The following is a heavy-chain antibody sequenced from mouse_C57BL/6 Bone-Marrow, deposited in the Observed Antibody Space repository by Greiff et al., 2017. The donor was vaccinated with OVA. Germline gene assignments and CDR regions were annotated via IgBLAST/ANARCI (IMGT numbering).Heavy chain of an antibody. Sequence: EVKLQESGPGLVKPSQSLSLTCSVTGYSITSGYYWHWIRQFPGNKLEWMGYISYDGSNNYNPSLKNRISITRDTSKNQFFLKLNSVTTEDTATYYCARDPMDYWGQGTSVTVSS. V-gene: IGHV3-6*01. CDR1: GYSITSGYY. CDR2: ISYDGSN. CDR3: ARDPMDY. J-gene: IGHJ4*01.